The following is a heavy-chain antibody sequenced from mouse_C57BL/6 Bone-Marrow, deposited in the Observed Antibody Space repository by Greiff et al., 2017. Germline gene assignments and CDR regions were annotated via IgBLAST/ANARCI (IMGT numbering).Heavy chain of an antibody. D-gene: IGHD1-1*01. CDR1: GYTFTSYW. CDR3: ARERSSYFDY. J-gene: IGHJ2*01. CDR2: INPSSGYT. V-gene: IGHV1-7*01. Sequence: QVQLKESGAELAKPGASVNLSCKASGYTFTSYWMHWVKQRPGQGLEWIGYINPSSGYTKYNQKFKDKATLTADKPSSTAYMQLSSLTYEDSAVYYCARERSSYFDYWGQGTTLTVSS.